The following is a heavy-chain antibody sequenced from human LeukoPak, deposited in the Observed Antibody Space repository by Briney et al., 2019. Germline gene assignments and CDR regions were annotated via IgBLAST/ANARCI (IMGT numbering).Heavy chain of an antibody. D-gene: IGHD6-19*01. CDR1: GGSSSGYY. V-gene: IGHV4-34*01. Sequence: PSETLSLTCAVYGGSSSGYYWSWIRQPPGKGLEWIGEINHSGSTNYNPSLKSRVTISVDTSKNQFSLKLSSVTAADTAVYYCARGRSSDGHWGQGTLVTVSS. CDR3: ARGRSSDGH. CDR2: INHSGST. J-gene: IGHJ4*02.